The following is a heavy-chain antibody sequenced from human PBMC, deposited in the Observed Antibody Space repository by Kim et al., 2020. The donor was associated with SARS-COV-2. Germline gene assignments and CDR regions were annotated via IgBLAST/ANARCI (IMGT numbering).Heavy chain of an antibody. CDR1: GFTFSSYW. CDR2: INSDGSST. Sequence: GGSLRLSCAASGFTFSSYWMHWVRQAPGKGLVWVSRINSDGSSTSYADSVKGRFIISRDNAKNTLYLQMNSLRAEDTAVYYCARADIVVVPAAIHYYYGIDVWGQGTTVTVSS. J-gene: IGHJ6*02. V-gene: IGHV3-74*01. CDR3: ARADIVVVPAAIHYYYGIDV. D-gene: IGHD2-2*01.